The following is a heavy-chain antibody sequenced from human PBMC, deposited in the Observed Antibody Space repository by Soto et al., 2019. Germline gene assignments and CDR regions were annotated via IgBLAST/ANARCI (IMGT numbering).Heavy chain of an antibody. V-gene: IGHV3-21*01. CDR2: ISSSSSYI. Sequence: GGSLRLSCAASGFTFSSYSMNWVRQAPGKGLEWVSSISSSSSYIYYADSVKGRFTISRDNAKNSLYLQMNSLRAEDTAVYYCARAQLVYDSSGYPVPVYYYYYGMDVWGQGTTVTVSS. D-gene: IGHD3-22*01. CDR3: ARAQLVYDSSGYPVPVYYYYYGMDV. CDR1: GFTFSSYS. J-gene: IGHJ6*02.